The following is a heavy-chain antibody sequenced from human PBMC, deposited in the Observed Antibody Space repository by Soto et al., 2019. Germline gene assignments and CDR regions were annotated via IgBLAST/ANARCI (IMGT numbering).Heavy chain of an antibody. V-gene: IGHV1-69*13. Sequence: SVKVSCKASGGTFSSYAISWVRQAPGQGLEWMGGIIPIFGTANYAQKFQGRVTITADESTSTVYMELSSLRSEDTAVYYCARDSGSWYFWTTVTTSSGYYYGMDVWGQGTTVTVSS. J-gene: IGHJ6*02. CDR3: ARDSGSWYFWTTVTTSSGYYYGMDV. CDR1: GGTFSSYA. CDR2: IIPIFGTA. D-gene: IGHD4-17*01.